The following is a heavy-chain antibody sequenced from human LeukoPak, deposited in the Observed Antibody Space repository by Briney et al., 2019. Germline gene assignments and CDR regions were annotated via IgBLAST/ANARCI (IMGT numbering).Heavy chain of an antibody. J-gene: IGHJ4*02. D-gene: IGHD3-10*01. CDR1: GFTFSSYA. CDR3: ARAYYYGSGSYYPIFDY. Sequence: GGSLRLSCAASGFTFSSYAMHWVRQAPGKGLEYVSAISSNGGSTYYANSVKGRFTISRDNSKNTLYLQMGSLRAEDTAVYYCARAYYYGSGSYYPIFDYWGQGTLVTVSS. CDR2: ISSNGGST. V-gene: IGHV3-64*01.